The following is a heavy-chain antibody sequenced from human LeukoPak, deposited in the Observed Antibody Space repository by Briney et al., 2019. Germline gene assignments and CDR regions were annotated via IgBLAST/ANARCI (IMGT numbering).Heavy chain of an antibody. V-gene: IGHV3-74*01. J-gene: IGHJ1*01. CDR2: IKSDGGT. D-gene: IGHD3-22*01. Sequence: PGGSLRLSCPASGFTFSTYWMHWVRQAPGKGLVWVSRIKSDGGTNYADSVKGRFTISRDNAKKTVSLQMNSLRPEDTGVYYCARAPSEIGGYYPEYFRHWGQGTLVTVSS. CDR3: ARAPSEIGGYYPEYFRH. CDR1: GFTFSTYW.